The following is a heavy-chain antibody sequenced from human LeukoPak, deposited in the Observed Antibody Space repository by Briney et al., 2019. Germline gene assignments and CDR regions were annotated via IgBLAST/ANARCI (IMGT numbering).Heavy chain of an antibody. CDR1: GFTFSSYA. J-gene: IGHJ3*02. Sequence: PGGSLRLSCAASGFTFSSYAMSWARQAPGKGLEWVSAISGSGGSTYYADSVKGRFTISRDNSKNTLCLQMNSLRAEDTAVYYCAKDRALVVVNAFDIWGQGTMVTVSS. CDR2: ISGSGGST. CDR3: AKDRALVVVNAFDI. D-gene: IGHD3-22*01. V-gene: IGHV3-23*01.